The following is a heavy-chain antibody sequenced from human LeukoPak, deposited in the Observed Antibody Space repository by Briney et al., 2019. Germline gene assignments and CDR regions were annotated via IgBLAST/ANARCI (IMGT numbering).Heavy chain of an antibody. J-gene: IGHJ4*02. V-gene: IGHV2-5*02. D-gene: IGHD3-3*01. CDR3: AHRRGVPYDFWSFDY. CDR1: GFSLSTSGVG. Sequence: SGPTLVNPTQTLTLTFTFSGFSLSTSGVGVGWIRQPPGKALEWLALIYWDDDKRYSPSLKSRLTITKDTSKNQVVLTMTNMDPVDTATYYCAHRRGVPYDFWSFDYWGQGTLVTVSS. CDR2: IYWDDDK.